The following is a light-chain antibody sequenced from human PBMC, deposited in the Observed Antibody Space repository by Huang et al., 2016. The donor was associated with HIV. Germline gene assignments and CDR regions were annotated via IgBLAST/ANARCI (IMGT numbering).Light chain of an antibody. CDR1: QTFRNW. CDR2: NAS. V-gene: IGKV1-5*03. J-gene: IGKJ2*01. Sequence: DIQMTQSPSTLSASVGDRVSITCRACQTFRNWLAWYQQKPGKAPNLLIYNASSLQSGVSSRFSGSGSGTEFTLTISSLQPDDVGTYYCQQYNNYPYTFGQGTKLEIK. CDR3: QQYNNYPYT.